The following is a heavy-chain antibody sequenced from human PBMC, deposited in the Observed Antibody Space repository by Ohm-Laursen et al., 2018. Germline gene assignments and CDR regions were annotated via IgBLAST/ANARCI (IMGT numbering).Heavy chain of an antibody. D-gene: IGHD3-10*01. V-gene: IGHV1-69*13. CDR1: GGTFSSYT. CDR2: IIPIFGTA. J-gene: IGHJ4*02. CDR3: ARPRGGSGNYYLYYFDY. Sequence: VKISCKTSGGTFSSYTISWVRQAPGQGLEWMGGIIPIFGTANYAQKFQGRVTITADESTSTAYMELSSLRSEDTAVYYCARPRGGSGNYYLYYFDYWGQGTLVTVSS.